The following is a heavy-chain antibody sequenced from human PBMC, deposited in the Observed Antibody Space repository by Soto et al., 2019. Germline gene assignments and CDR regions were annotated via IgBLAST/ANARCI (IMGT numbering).Heavy chain of an antibody. CDR3: ATHSRSXPFA. CDR1: GGSISSSSYY. CDR2: IKEDGSEK. J-gene: IGHJ1*01. V-gene: IGHV3-7*01. D-gene: IGHD3-22*01. Sequence: ETLSLTCTVSGGSISSSSYYWGWIRQPPGKGLEWVANIKEDGSEKSYVDSVKGRFTIPRDNAKNSLFLQMTSLRVEDTAVYYCATHSRSXPFAWGHGTLVTVPP.